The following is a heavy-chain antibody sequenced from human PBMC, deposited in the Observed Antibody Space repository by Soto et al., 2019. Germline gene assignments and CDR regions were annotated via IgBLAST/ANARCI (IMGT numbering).Heavy chain of an antibody. Sequence: QVQLVESGGGVVQPGRSLRLSCAASGFTFSSYAMHWVRQAPGKGLEWVAVISYDGSNKYYADSVKGRFTISRDNSKNKLYLQMNSLRAEDTAVYYCARDGYSSGWSYGMDVWGQGTTVTVSS. CDR1: GFTFSSYA. J-gene: IGHJ6*02. D-gene: IGHD6-19*01. CDR2: ISYDGSNK. V-gene: IGHV3-30-3*01. CDR3: ARDGYSSGWSYGMDV.